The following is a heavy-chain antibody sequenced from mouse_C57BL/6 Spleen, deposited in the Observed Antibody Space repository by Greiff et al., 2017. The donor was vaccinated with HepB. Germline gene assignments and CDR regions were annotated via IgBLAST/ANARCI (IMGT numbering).Heavy chain of an antibody. D-gene: IGHD1-1*01. V-gene: IGHV1-72*01. CDR2: IDPNSGGT. J-gene: IGHJ2*01. Sequence: VKLQQPGAELVKPGASVKLSCKASGYTFTSYWMHWVKQRPGRGLEWIGRIDPNSGGTKYNEKFKSKATLTVDKPSSTAYMQLSSLTSEDSAVYYCARSLFITTVVAPFGYWGQGTTLTVSS. CDR3: ARSLFITTVVAPFGY. CDR1: GYTFTSYW.